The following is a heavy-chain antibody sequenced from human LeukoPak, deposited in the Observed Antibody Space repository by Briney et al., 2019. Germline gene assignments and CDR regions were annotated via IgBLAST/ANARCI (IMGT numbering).Heavy chain of an antibody. V-gene: IGHV4-34*01. D-gene: IGHD4-17*01. CDR1: GGSFSGYY. J-gene: IGHJ2*01. CDR2: INHSGST. CDR3: ARDGAYYGGNSGWFFDL. Sequence: SETLSLTCAVYGGSFSGYYWSWIRQPPGKGLEWIGEINHSGSTNYNPSLKSRVTISVDTSKNQFSLKLSSVTAADTAVYYCARDGAYYGGNSGWFFDLWGRGTLVTVSS.